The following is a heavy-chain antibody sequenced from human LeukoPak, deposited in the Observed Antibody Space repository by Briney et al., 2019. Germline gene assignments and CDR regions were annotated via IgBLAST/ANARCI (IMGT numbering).Heavy chain of an antibody. CDR3: ARDLYRIVVVPHYFDY. J-gene: IGHJ4*02. CDR2: IKKDGSEK. Sequence: PGGSLRLSCAASGFTFSNYIMHWVRQAPGKGLEWVANIKKDGSEKYYVDSVKGRFTISRDNAKNSLYLQMNSLRAEDTAVYYCARDLYRIVVVPHYFDYWGQGTLVTVSS. D-gene: IGHD3-22*01. CDR1: GFTFSNYI. V-gene: IGHV3-7*01.